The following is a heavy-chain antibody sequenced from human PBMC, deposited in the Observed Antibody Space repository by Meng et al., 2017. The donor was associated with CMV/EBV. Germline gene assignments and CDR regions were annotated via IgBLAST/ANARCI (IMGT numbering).Heavy chain of an antibody. D-gene: IGHD2-2*01. Sequence: FSLSSYDTCCGCYVPWKRPDWGPAISGSGGSTYYADAMKCPFTFHSNNSKNTLYLPMNSHMAEDTAVYYCAKGYCSSTSGSPNWFDPWGQGTLVTVSS. V-gene: IGHV3-23*01. J-gene: IGHJ5*02. CDR2: ISGSGGST. CDR1: FSLSSYD. CDR3: AKGYCSSTSGSPNWFDP.